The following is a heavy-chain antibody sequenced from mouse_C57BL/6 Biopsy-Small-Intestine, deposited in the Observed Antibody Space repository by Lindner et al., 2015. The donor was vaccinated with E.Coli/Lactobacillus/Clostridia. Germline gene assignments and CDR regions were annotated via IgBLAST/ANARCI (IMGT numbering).Heavy chain of an antibody. D-gene: IGHD3-3*01. Sequence: VQLQESGPEPVKPGASVKISCKASGYAFSSSWMNWVKQRPGKGLEWIGRIYPGDGDTNYNGKFKGKATLTADKSSSTAYMQLSSLTSEDSAVYFCARGRAGTWKFAYWGQGILVTVSA. CDR3: ARGRAGTWKFAY. J-gene: IGHJ3*01. CDR2: IYPGDGDT. CDR1: GYAFSSSW. V-gene: IGHV1-82*01.